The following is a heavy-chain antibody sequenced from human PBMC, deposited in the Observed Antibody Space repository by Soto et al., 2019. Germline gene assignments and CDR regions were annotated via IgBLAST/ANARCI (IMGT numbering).Heavy chain of an antibody. V-gene: IGHV3-30*14. D-gene: IGHD1-26*01. CDR3: ASDREVGATPLGY. CDR2: ISYDGSNR. CDR1: GVTFSSYA. Sequence: QVQLVESGGGVVQPGRSLRLSCAASGVTFSSYAMHWVRQAPGKGLEWVAVISYDGSNRYYADSVKGRFTISRDNSKNTLYLQMNSLRAEDTAVYYSASDREVGATPLGYWGQGTLVTVSS. J-gene: IGHJ4*02.